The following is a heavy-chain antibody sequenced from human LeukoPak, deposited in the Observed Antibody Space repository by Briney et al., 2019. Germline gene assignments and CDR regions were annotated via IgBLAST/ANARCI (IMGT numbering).Heavy chain of an antibody. CDR3: GRDDSIGSDAFDI. J-gene: IGHJ3*02. CDR2: IYTSGST. V-gene: IGHV4-4*07. Sequence: SETLSLTCTVSGGSISSYYWSWIRQPARKGLEWIGRIYTSGSTNYNPSLKSRVTMSVDTSKNQFALKLSSVTAADTAVYYCGRDDSIGSDAFDIWGQGTMVTVSS. D-gene: IGHD3-22*01. CDR1: GGSISSYY.